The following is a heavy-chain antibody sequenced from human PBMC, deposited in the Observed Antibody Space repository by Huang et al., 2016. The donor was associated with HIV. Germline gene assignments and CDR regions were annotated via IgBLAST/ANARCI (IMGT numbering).Heavy chain of an antibody. D-gene: IGHD1-1*01. CDR3: ARDRKYDNAWYWFDP. CDR1: GGTFSSYA. V-gene: IGHV1-69*01. J-gene: IGHJ5*02. CDR2: IIPIFGTP. Sequence: QVQLVQSGAEVKKPGSSVRVSCEASGGTFSSYAINWVRQAPGQGLEWMGVIIPIFGTPNYAQKFQGRVTITADESTSTAYMELSSLRSDDTAVYYCARDRKYDNAWYWFDPWGQGTLVTVSS.